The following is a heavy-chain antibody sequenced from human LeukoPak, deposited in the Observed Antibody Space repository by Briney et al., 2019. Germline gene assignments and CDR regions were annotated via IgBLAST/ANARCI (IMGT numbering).Heavy chain of an antibody. Sequence: SETLSLTCAVYGGSFSGYYWSWIRQPPGKGLEWIGEINHSGSTYYNPSLKSRVTISVDTSKNQFSLKLSSVTAADTAVYYCARSGSYPSFDYWGQGTLVTVSS. D-gene: IGHD1-26*01. CDR1: GGSFSGYY. CDR2: INHSGST. J-gene: IGHJ4*02. CDR3: ARSGSYPSFDY. V-gene: IGHV4-34*01.